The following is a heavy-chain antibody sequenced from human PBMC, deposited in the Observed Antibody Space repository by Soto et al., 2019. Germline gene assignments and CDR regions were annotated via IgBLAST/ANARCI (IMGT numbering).Heavy chain of an antibody. CDR2: IYWDDDK. D-gene: IGHD7-27*01. Sequence: QITLKESGPTLVNPTQTLTLTCTFSGFSLSTNGVGVGWIRQPPRKALEWLALIYWDDDKRYSPSLKSRLTITKDTSKNQVVLTLTNMDPVDTATYYCAHRRMVTGEFDYWGQGTLVTVSS. CDR1: GFSLSTNGVG. J-gene: IGHJ4*02. V-gene: IGHV2-5*02. CDR3: AHRRMVTGEFDY.